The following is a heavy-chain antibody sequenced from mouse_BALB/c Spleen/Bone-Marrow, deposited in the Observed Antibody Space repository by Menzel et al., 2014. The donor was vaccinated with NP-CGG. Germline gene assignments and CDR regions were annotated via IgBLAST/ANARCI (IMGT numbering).Heavy chain of an antibody. J-gene: IGHJ3*01. Sequence: VQLQQSGGGLVQPKGSLKLSCAASGFTFNTYAMNWVRQAPGKGLEWVARIRSKSNNYATYYADSVKDRFTISRDDSQSMLYLQMNNLKTEDTAMYYCVSPSYGNYGGFAYWGQGTLVTVSA. CDR3: VSPSYGNYGGFAY. D-gene: IGHD2-1*01. CDR2: IRSKSNNYAT. V-gene: IGHV10-1*02. CDR1: GFTFNTYA.